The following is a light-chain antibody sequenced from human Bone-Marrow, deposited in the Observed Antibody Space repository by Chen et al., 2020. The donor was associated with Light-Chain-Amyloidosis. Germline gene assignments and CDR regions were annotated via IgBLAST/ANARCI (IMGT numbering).Light chain of an antibody. J-gene: IGKJ2*01. V-gene: IGKV1-5*03. Sequence: DIQMTQSPSTLSTSVGDRVTITCRASQSISSWLAWYQQKPGKAPNLLIYKASSLESGVPSRFSGSGSGTELTLTISSLQPEDFATYYCQQYNSYPYTFGQGTKLEIK. CDR3: QQYNSYPYT. CDR1: QSISSW. CDR2: KAS.